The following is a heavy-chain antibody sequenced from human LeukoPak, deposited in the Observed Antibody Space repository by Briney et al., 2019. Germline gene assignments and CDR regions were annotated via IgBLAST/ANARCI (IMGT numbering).Heavy chain of an antibody. CDR1: GYTFTDYH. J-gene: IGHJ3*01. D-gene: IGHD3-22*01. V-gene: IGHV1-69-2*01. CDR3: VGTHIYYDSGGSSLNKRYAAFXV. Sequence: ASVKVSCKVSGYTFTDYHIHWVQQAPGKGLEWMGLIDPEDGETIYAEKFQGRVTLTADTSRDTAYMELSSLRSEDTAVYYCVGTHIYYDSGGSSLNKRYAAFXVWGQGTMVTVS. CDR2: IDPEDGET.